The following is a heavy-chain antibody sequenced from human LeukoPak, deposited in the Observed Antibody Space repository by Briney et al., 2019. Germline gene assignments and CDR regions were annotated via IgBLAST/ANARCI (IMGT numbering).Heavy chain of an antibody. CDR3: ARDMGTVANFDY. J-gene: IGHJ4*02. D-gene: IGHD4-23*01. CDR1: GYTFTGYY. V-gene: IGHV1-2*02. Sequence: ASVKVSCKASGYTFTGYYMHWVRQAPGQGLEWMGWINPNSGGTNYAQKFQGRVTMTRDTSISTAYMELSRLRSDDTAVYYCARDMGTVANFDYWGQGTLVTVSS. CDR2: INPNSGGT.